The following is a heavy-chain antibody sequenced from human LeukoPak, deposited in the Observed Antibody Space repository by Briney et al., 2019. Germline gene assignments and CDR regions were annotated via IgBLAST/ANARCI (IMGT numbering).Heavy chain of an antibody. Sequence: PGGSLRLSCAASGFTFSSYWMSWVRRAPGKGLEWVANIKQDGSEKYYVDSVKGRFTISRDNAKNSLYLQMNSLRAEDTAVYYCARVDSGYSRGVAAIGPAFDIWGQGTMVTVSS. V-gene: IGHV3-7*01. D-gene: IGHD5-12*01. J-gene: IGHJ3*02. CDR2: IKQDGSEK. CDR3: ARVDSGYSRGVAAIGPAFDI. CDR1: GFTFSSYW.